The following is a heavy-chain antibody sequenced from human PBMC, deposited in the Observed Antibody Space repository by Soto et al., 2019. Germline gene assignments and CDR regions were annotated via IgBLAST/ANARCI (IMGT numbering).Heavy chain of an antibody. V-gene: IGHV3-23*01. Sequence: PGGSLRLSCAASGFTFSSYAMSWVRQAPGKGLEWVSTISGSGGSTYYADSLKGRFTISRDNSKNTLFLQMSSQRAEDTAVYYCAKEAVSDWYYFDYWSPGTLVTVSS. CDR1: GFTFSSYA. D-gene: IGHD3-9*01. CDR2: ISGSGGST. J-gene: IGHJ4*02. CDR3: AKEAVSDWYYFDY.